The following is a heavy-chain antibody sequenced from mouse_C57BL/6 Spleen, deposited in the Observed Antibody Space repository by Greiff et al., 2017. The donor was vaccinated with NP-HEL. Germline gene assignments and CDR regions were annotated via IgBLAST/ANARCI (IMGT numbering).Heavy chain of an antibody. V-gene: IGHV1-50*01. D-gene: IGHD2-5*01. CDR3: ARWGSYSNYVDY. Sequence: VQLQQPGAELVKPGASVKLSCKASGYTFTSYWMQWVKQRPGQGLEWIGEIDPSDSYTNYNQKFKGKATLTVDTSSSTAYMQLSSLTSEDSAVYYCARWGSYSNYVDYWGQGTTLTVSS. J-gene: IGHJ2*01. CDR2: IDPSDSYT. CDR1: GYTFTSYW.